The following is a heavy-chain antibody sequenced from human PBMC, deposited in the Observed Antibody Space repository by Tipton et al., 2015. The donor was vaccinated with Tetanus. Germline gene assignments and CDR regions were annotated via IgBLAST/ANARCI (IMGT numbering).Heavy chain of an antibody. V-gene: IGHV3-33*01. D-gene: IGHD2-15*01. CDR2: SWYDGTDK. CDR3: AREGDCSGGSCFSGGFDN. CDR1: GFIFSSYG. J-gene: IGHJ4*02. Sequence: SLRLSCAASGFIFSSYGIHWVRQAPGKGLEWVAASWYDGTDKYYADSVKGRFTISRDNSKNTLYLQMNSLRAEDRAVYYCAREGDCSGGSCFSGGFDNRGQGTLVTGSS.